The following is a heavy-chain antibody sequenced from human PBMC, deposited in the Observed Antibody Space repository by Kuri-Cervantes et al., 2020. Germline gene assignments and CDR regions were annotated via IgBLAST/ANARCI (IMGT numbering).Heavy chain of an antibody. CDR2: ISGSGGST. J-gene: IGHJ3*02. V-gene: IGHV3-23*01. D-gene: IGHD4-17*01. CDR3: AKLGYGDYTSLDAFDI. Sequence: LSLTCAASGFTFSSYAMSWVRQAPGKGLEWVSAISGSGGSTYYADSVKGRFTISRDNSKNTLYLQMNSLRAEDTAVYYCAKLGYGDYTSLDAFDIWGQGTMVTVSS. CDR1: GFTFSSYA.